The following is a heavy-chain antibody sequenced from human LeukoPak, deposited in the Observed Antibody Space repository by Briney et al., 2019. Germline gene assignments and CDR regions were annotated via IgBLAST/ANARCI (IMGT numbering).Heavy chain of an antibody. CDR1: GFTFSSYS. J-gene: IGHJ4*02. D-gene: IGHD2-15*01. CDR3: ARAGRRCSGGSCYSKY. Sequence: PGGSLRLSCAASGFTFSSYSMNWVRQAPGKGLEWVSSISSSSSYIYYADSVKGRFTISRDNAKNSLYLQMNSLRAEDTAVYYCARAGRRCSGGSCYSKYWGQGTLVTVSS. CDR2: ISSSSSYI. V-gene: IGHV3-21*01.